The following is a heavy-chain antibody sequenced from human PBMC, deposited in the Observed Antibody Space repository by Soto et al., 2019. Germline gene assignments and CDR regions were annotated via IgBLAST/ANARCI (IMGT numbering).Heavy chain of an antibody. D-gene: IGHD3-3*01. CDR3: VLLGVFAN. CDR2: SNSNSGNS. Sequence: XSVKISTKATEYAFTRYNIPWVRQAPGQGLEWLAGSNSNSGNSDHAQKFQGRLTVTRDTSISTAYMELSSLRSDDTAVYYCVLLGVFANWGPGPLVTAPQ. CDR1: EYAFTRYN. J-gene: IGHJ1*01. V-gene: IGHV1-8*03.